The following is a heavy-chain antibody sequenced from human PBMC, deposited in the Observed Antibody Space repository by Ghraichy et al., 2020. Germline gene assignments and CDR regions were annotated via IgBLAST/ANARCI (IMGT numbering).Heavy chain of an antibody. CDR3: ARASRVVRFYYYDALDV. CDR1: GFSFSNYI. CDR2: ISSSSRTI. D-gene: IGHD4-23*01. Sequence: GGSLRLSCAASGFSFSNYIMNWVRQAPGKGLEWVSHISSSSRTISYADSVKGRFTVSRDKAKNSLFLQMNSLRDEETAVYYCARASRVVRFYYYDALDVWGQGTTVTVSS. V-gene: IGHV3-48*02. J-gene: IGHJ6*02.